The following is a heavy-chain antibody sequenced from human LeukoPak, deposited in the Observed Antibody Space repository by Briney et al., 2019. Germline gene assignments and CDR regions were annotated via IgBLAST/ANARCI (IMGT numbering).Heavy chain of an antibody. CDR1: GFTFSSYE. D-gene: IGHD1-1*01. CDR3: ARTTSFDY. V-gene: IGHV3-48*03. CDR2: ITISGSTI. Sequence: GGCLRLSCAASGFTFSSYEMNWVRQAPGKGLEWVSYITISGSTIYYADSVKGRFTISRDNAKNSLYLQMNSLRAEDTAVYYCARTTSFDYWGQGTLVTVSS. J-gene: IGHJ4*02.